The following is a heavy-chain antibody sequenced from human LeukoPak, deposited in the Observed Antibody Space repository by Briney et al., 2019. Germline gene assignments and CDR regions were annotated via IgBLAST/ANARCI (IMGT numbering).Heavy chain of an antibody. CDR2: IIPIFGTA. J-gene: IGHJ4*02. V-gene: IGHV1-69*13. CDR1: GGTFSSYA. D-gene: IGHD3-22*01. Sequence: SVKVSCKASGGTFSSYAISWVRQAPGQGLEWMGGIIPIFGTANYAQKFQGRVTITADESASTAYMELSSLRSEDTAVYYCARERGEGIYYDSSGPFDYWGQGTLVTVSS. CDR3: ARERGEGIYYDSSGPFDY.